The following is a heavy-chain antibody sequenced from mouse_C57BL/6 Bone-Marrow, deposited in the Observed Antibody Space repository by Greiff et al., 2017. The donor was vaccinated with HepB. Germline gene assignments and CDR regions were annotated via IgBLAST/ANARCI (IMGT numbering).Heavy chain of an antibody. J-gene: IGHJ3*01. CDR1: GFTFNDYQ. CDR2: IRNKANGYTT. D-gene: IGHD1-1*01. V-gene: IGHV7-4*01. CDR3: VKAESSGSSCTWFAY. Sequence: EVMLVESGGGLVQPGASLRLSCAASGFTFNDYQMSWVRQAPGKAPEWLALIRNKANGYTTEYTASVKGRFTIARDNTQNNLYLQMNTRRAEDSATDYCVKAESSGSSCTWFAYGGRGNLVTVSA.